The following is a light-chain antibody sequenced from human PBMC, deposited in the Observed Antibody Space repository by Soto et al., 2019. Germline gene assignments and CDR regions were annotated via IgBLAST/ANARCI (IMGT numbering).Light chain of an antibody. CDR3: TSYTSTRTLV. CDR1: SSDVGGYHY. J-gene: IGLJ1*01. Sequence: QSALTQPASVSGSPGQSITISCTGTSSDVGGYHYVSWYQQHPGKAPKVMMYEVFNRPSGVSNRFSGSKSGNTASLTISGLQAEDEAEYYCTSYTSTRTLVFGTGTKVTVL. V-gene: IGLV2-14*01. CDR2: EVF.